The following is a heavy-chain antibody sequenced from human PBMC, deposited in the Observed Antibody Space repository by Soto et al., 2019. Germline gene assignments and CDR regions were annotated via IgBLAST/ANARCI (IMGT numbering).Heavy chain of an antibody. CDR1: GFTFSSYG. CDR2: IWYDGSNK. Sequence: QVQLVESGGGVVQPGRSLRLSCAASGFTFSSYGMHWVRQAPGKGLEWVAVIWYDGSNKYYADSVKGRFTISRDNSKNTLYLQMNSLRAEYPAVYYCARVRASGYDTFLGYWGQGTLVTVSS. V-gene: IGHV3-33*01. D-gene: IGHD5-12*01. CDR3: ARVRASGYDTFLGY. J-gene: IGHJ4*02.